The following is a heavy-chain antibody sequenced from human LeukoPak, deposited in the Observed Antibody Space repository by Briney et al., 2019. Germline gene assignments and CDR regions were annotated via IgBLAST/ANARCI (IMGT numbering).Heavy chain of an antibody. Sequence: SETLSLTCAVYGGSFSGYYWSWIRQPPGKGLEWIGEINHSGSTNYNSSLKSRVTISVDTSKNQFSLKLSSVTAADTAVYYCARREYPIFDYWGQGTLVTVSS. CDR3: ARREYPIFDY. D-gene: IGHD2-2*01. CDR2: INHSGST. CDR1: GGSFSGYY. V-gene: IGHV4-34*01. J-gene: IGHJ4*02.